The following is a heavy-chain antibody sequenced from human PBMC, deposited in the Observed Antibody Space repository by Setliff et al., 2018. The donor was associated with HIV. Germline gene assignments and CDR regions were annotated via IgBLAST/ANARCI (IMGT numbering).Heavy chain of an antibody. D-gene: IGHD2-2*01. V-gene: IGHV4-34*01. CDR1: GGSFSGYY. Sequence: PSETLSLTCAVYGGSFSGYYWSWIRQPPGKGLEWIGEINHSGSTNYSPSLKSRITISLDTSKRQFSLTMTSVTAADTAVYYCARGLSSQTYWGTRPLGLDYWGQGSLVTVSS. CDR3: ARGLSSQTYWGTRPLGLDY. J-gene: IGHJ4*02. CDR2: INHSGST.